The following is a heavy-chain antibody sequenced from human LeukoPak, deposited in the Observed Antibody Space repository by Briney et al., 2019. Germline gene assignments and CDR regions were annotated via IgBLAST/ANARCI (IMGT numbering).Heavy chain of an antibody. CDR3: AKGMFGYLGGLYWYFDL. J-gene: IGHJ2*01. V-gene: IGHV3-23*01. CDR1: GFTFSNYA. D-gene: IGHD3-22*01. Sequence: GGSLRLSCAASGFTFSNYAMNWVRQAPGKGLEWVSGISGSGGHTYYADSVKGRFTISRDNSKNTLYLQMNSLRAEDTAVYYCAKGMFGYLGGLYWYFDLWGRGTLVTVSS. CDR2: ISGSGGHT.